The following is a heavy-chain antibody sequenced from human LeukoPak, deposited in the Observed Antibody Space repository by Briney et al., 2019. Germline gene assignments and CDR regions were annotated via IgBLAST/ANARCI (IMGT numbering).Heavy chain of an antibody. CDR1: GFTFSSYW. CDR3: ARQWLVRYFDY. Sequence: GGSLRLSCAASGFTFSSYWMHWVRQAPGKGLVWVSRINSDGSSTSYADSVKGRFTISRDNAKNTLYLQMNSLRAEDTALYYCARQWLVRYFDYWGQGTLVTVSS. D-gene: IGHD6-19*01. CDR2: INSDGSST. J-gene: IGHJ4*02. V-gene: IGHV3-74*01.